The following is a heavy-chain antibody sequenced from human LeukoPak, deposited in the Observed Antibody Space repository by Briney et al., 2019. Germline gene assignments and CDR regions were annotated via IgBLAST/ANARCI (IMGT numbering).Heavy chain of an antibody. D-gene: IGHD3-9*01. CDR1: GFTFSSYS. V-gene: IGHV3-21*06. CDR2: ISTSSSYI. CDR3: ARDPPILTGPYYYYMDV. Sequence: GGSLRLSCAVSGFTFSSYSMNWVRQAPGKGLEWVSSISTSSSYIYYADSVKGRFIISRDNANNSLYLQMNSLRAEDTAVYYCARDPPILTGPYYYYMDVWGKGTTVTISS. J-gene: IGHJ6*03.